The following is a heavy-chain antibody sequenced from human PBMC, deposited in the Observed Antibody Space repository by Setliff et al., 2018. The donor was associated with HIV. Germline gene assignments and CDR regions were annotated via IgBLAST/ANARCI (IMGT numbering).Heavy chain of an antibody. CDR2: VYYRAKTGATT. J-gene: IGHJ4*02. Sequence: SETLSLTCSVSGGSIRSHYWTRIRQAPGKGLQWIGNVYYRAKTGATTDHNPSLRSRISISLDVSKNQLSLRLRSVTAADTAIYYCARDVAPPLAGDVWSGNGLWGQGTQVTVSS. CDR1: GGSIRSHY. CDR3: ARDVAPPLAGDVWSGNGL. V-gene: IGHV4-59*11. D-gene: IGHD3-3*01.